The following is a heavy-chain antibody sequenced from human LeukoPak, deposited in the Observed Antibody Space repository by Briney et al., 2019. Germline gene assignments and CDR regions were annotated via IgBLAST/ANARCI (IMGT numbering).Heavy chain of an antibody. V-gene: IGHV3-30*18. CDR1: GFTFSSYG. CDR3: AKTPHPYSSGWYFDY. D-gene: IGHD6-19*01. J-gene: IGHJ4*02. CDR2: ISYDGSNK. Sequence: GGSLRLSCAASGFTFSSYGMHWVRQAPGRGLEWVAVISYDGSNKYYADSVKGRFTISRDNSKNTLYLQMNSLRAEDTAVYYCAKTPHPYSSGWYFDYWGQGTLVTVSS.